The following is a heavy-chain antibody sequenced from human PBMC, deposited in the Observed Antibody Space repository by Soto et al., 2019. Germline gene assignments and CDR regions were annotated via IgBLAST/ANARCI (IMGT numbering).Heavy chain of an antibody. Sequence: PGGSLRLSCAASGFTFSDSAMHWVRQASGKGLEWVGRIRNKGNNYATAYTASVKGRFTISRDDSKNTVYLQMNSQKIDDTAVYYCTSRRDWTAVDPLDYWGLGTLVTVSS. V-gene: IGHV3-73*01. J-gene: IGHJ4*02. CDR1: GFTFSDSA. D-gene: IGHD5-18*01. CDR2: IRNKGNNYAT. CDR3: TSRRDWTAVDPLDY.